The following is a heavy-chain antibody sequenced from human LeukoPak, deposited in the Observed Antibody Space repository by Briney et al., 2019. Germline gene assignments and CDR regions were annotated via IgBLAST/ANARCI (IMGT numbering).Heavy chain of an antibody. CDR1: GYTFTGYY. V-gene: IGHV1-2*02. CDR2: INPNSGGT. D-gene: IGHD1-1*01. J-gene: IGHJ4*02. CDR3: ARDIINWNDEPNFDY. Sequence: ASVKVSCKASGYTFTGYYMHWVRQAPGQGLEWMGWINPNSGGTNYAQKFRDRVTMTRDTSISTAYMELSRLRSDDTAVYYCARDIINWNDEPNFDYWGQGTLVTVSS.